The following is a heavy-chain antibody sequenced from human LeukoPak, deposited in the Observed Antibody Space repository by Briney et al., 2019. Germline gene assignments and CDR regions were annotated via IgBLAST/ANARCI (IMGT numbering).Heavy chain of an antibody. Sequence: GGSLRLSCAASGFTFSNAWMSWVRQAPGKGLEWVSVISGGGGSTYYADSVKGRFTISRDNSKNTLFLQMNSLRAEDTAVYYCAKGGYCSSTSCYVGWFDPWGQGTLVTVSS. CDR3: AKGGYCSSTSCYVGWFDP. V-gene: IGHV3-23*01. CDR2: ISGGGGST. D-gene: IGHD2-2*01. CDR1: GFTFSNAW. J-gene: IGHJ5*02.